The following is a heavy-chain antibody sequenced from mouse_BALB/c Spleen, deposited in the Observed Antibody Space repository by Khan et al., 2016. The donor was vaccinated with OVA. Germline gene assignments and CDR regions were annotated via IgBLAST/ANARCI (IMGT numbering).Heavy chain of an antibody. J-gene: IGHJ2*01. D-gene: IGHD1-2*01. CDR2: IDPANGNT. CDR1: GFNIKDTY. V-gene: IGHV14-3*02. Sequence: EVQLQESGAELVKPGASVKLSCTASGFNIKDTYMHWVKQRPERGLEWIGRIDPANGNTKYDPKFQGKATITADTSSNTAYLQLSSLTSEDTAVYYCARTNYYGYVNFWGQGTTLTFSS. CDR3: ARTNYYGYVNF.